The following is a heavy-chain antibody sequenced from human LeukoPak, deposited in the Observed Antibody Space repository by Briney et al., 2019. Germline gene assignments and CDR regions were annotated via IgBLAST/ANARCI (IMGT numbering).Heavy chain of an antibody. J-gene: IGHJ6*03. V-gene: IGHV1-69*06. D-gene: IGHD6-19*01. CDR3: ASAYSSGWYVEYYYYYMDV. CDR2: IIPIFGTA. CDR1: GGTFSSYA. Sequence: ASVKVSCKASGGTFSSYAISWVRQAPGQGLEWMGGIIPIFGTANYAQKFQGRVTITADKSTSTAYMELSSLRSEDTAVYYCASAYSSGWYVEYYYYYMDVWGKGTTVTVSS.